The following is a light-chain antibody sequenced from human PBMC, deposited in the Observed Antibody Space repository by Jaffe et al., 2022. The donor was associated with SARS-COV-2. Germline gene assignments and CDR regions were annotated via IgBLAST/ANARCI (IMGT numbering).Light chain of an antibody. J-gene: IGKJ2*01. CDR3: QQYSNLPYT. CDR1: PDISSY. CDR2: DTS. Sequence: DIQMTQSPSSLSASVGDRVTITCRASPDISSYLNWYQQKPGKAPRLLIYDTSNLQTGVPSRFSGSRSGTEFTFSISSLQPEDVATYHCQQYSNLPYTFGQGTKVEIK. V-gene: IGKV1-33*01.